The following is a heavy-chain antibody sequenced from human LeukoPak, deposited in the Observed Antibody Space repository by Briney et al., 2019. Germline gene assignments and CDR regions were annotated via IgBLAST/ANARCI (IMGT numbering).Heavy chain of an antibody. CDR3: ARGEDFVHAFDI. CDR2: INPNSGGT. V-gene: IGHV1-2*02. Sequence: VSVKVSCKASGYTFTGYYMHWVRQAPGQGLEWMGWINPNSGGTNYAQKFQGRVTMTRDTSISTAHMELSRLRSDDTAVYYCARGEDFVHAFDIWGQGTMVTVSS. D-gene: IGHD2-8*01. J-gene: IGHJ3*02. CDR1: GYTFTGYY.